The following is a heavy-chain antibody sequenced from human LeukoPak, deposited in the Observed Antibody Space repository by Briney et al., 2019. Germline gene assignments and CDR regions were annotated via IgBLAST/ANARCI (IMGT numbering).Heavy chain of an antibody. CDR1: GFTFSSYS. J-gene: IGHJ4*02. CDR3: ARGGGSYGSRSFDY. V-gene: IGHV3-21*01. Sequence: GGSLRLSCAASGFTFSSYSMNWVRQAPGKGLEWVSSISSSSSYIYYADSVKGRFTISRDNDKNSLYLQMNSLRAEDTAVYYCARGGGSYGSRSFDYWGQGTLVTVSS. D-gene: IGHD1-26*01. CDR2: ISSSSSYI.